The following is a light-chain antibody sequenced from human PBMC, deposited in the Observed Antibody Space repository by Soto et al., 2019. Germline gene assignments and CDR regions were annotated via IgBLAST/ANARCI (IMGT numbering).Light chain of an antibody. Sequence: EIVLTQSPATLSLSPGERATLSCRASQTVSSSLAWYQQKPGQAPRLLIYGASKRAVGLPARFSGSGSGTEFTLTITSLQSEDFAVYYCQQYNNWPQTFGQGTKVDIK. CDR1: QTVSSS. J-gene: IGKJ1*01. CDR3: QQYNNWPQT. V-gene: IGKV3-15*01. CDR2: GAS.